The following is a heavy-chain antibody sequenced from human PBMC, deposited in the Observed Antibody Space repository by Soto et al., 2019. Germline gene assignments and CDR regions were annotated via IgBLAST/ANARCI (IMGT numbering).Heavy chain of an antibody. V-gene: IGHV2-5*01. J-gene: IGHJ4*02. Sequence: QITLKESGPTLVIPTQTLTLTCTFSGFSLSTSGLGVGWIRQPPGKALEWLALIYWNDDKGYSPSLKARLTITKDTSKNQVVLTMTNMDPVDTATCYCAHRPSGWYLFDYWGQGTLVTVSS. CDR3: AHRPSGWYLFDY. CDR1: GFSLSTSGLG. CDR2: IYWNDDK. D-gene: IGHD6-19*01.